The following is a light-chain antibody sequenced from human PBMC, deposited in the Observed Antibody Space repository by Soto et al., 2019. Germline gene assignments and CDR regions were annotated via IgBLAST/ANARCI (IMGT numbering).Light chain of an antibody. CDR1: QSVSSN. J-gene: IGKJ1*01. CDR2: QTS. Sequence: EIVMTQSPATLSVSPGERATLSCRASQSVSSNLAWYQQKPDQAPRLLIYQTSIRAAGIPARFSASGSGTDFTLTISDVQPEDFALYYCHQRQSWPRTFGQGTKVDI. CDR3: HQRQSWPRT. V-gene: IGKV3D-15*03.